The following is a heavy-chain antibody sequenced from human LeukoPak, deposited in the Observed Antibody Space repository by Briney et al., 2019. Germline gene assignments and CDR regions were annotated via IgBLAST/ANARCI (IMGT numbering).Heavy chain of an antibody. CDR2: ISYDGSTK. CDR1: GFTFSNYG. J-gene: IGHJ4*02. Sequence: GRSLRLSCAASGFTFSNYGMHWVRRAPGKGLEWVAAISYDGSTKYYADSVKGRFTSSRDNSKNTLYLQMDSLRPEDTAVYYCAKDSSVWVVGAISFFDYWGQGTLVTVSS. D-gene: IGHD1-26*01. V-gene: IGHV3-30*18. CDR3: AKDSSVWVVGAISFFDY.